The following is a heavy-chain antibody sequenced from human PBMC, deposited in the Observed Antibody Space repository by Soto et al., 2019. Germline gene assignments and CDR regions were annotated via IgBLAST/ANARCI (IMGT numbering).Heavy chain of an antibody. V-gene: IGHV3-9*01. J-gene: IGHJ5*02. CDR2: ISWGSGKI. CDR3: SIDVPVRYGDYECTWFEP. CDR1: GFSIDDFA. Sequence: TGGYLRLSCAASGFSIDDFAMHWVRQAPGKGLEWVSSISWGSGKIGYADSVTGRLSVSSDNAKNSLFLQMSSVKHEATSFYFRSIDVPVRYGDYECTWFEPRGQGTVVTVSS. D-gene: IGHD4-17*01.